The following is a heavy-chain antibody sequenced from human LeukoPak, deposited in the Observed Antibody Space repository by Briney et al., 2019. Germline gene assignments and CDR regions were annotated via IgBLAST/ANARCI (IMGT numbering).Heavy chain of an antibody. V-gene: IGHV4-61*08. CDR2: IYYSGST. J-gene: IGHJ4*02. Sequence: SQTLSLTCAVSGGSITSGGYSWSWIRQPPEKGLEWIGYIYYSGSTNYNPSLKSRVTISVDTSKNQFSLKLSSVTAADTAVYYCAGGGEAYSSGWYGFDYWGQGTLVTVSS. CDR3: AGGGEAYSSGWYGFDY. D-gene: IGHD6-19*01. CDR1: GGSITSGGYS.